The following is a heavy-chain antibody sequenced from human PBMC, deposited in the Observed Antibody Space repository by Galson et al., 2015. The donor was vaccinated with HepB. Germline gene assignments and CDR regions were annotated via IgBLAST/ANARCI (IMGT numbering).Heavy chain of an antibody. CDR1: GGSISSYY. Sequence: ETLSLTCTVSGGSISSYYWSWIRQPAGKGLEWIGRIYTSGSTNYNPSLKSRATMSVDTSKNQFSLKLSSVTAADTAVYYCARSRGVTNNWYFDLWGRGTLVTVSS. CDR2: IYTSGST. D-gene: IGHD4-17*01. J-gene: IGHJ2*01. V-gene: IGHV4-4*07. CDR3: ARSRGVTNNWYFDL.